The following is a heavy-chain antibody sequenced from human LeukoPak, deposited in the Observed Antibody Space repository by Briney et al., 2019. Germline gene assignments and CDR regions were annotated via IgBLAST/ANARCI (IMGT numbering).Heavy chain of an antibody. CDR3: ARGEQDMATMSIDY. D-gene: IGHD5-24*01. V-gene: IGHV3-30*03. J-gene: IGHJ4*02. CDR2: ISYDGSNK. CDR1: GFTFSSYG. Sequence: GGSLRLSCAASGFTFSSYGMHWVRQAPGKGLEWVAVISYDGSNKYYADSVKGRFTISRDNSKNTLYLQMNSLRAEDTAVYYCARGEQDMATMSIDYWGQGALVTVSS.